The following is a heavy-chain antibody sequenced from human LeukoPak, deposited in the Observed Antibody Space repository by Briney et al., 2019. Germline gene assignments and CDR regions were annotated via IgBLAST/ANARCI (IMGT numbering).Heavy chain of an antibody. Sequence: GGSLRLSCAASGFTFSSYAMSWVRQAPGKGLEWVSAISGSGGSTYYADSVEGRFTISRDNSKNTLYLQMNILRAEDTAVYYCAKVVYYYDSSGYSYWGQGTLVTVSS. CDR3: AKVVYYYDSSGYSY. CDR2: ISGSGGST. CDR1: GFTFSSYA. J-gene: IGHJ4*02. D-gene: IGHD3-22*01. V-gene: IGHV3-23*01.